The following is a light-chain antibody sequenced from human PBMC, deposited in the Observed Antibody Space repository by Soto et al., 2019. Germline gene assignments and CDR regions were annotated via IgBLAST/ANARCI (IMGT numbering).Light chain of an antibody. V-gene: IGKV4-1*01. J-gene: IGKJ2*01. CDR1: HNVLSRSNGQSS. CDR3: QHYSTPPYT. Sequence: DIVMTQSPDSLAVSLGETATINCKSSHNVLSRSNGQSSLAWYQQRAGQPPTLLMYWASARQSGVPDRFSGFGSGTTFTLIISSVQAEDVAVYYCQHYSTPPYTFGPGTKLEI. CDR2: WAS.